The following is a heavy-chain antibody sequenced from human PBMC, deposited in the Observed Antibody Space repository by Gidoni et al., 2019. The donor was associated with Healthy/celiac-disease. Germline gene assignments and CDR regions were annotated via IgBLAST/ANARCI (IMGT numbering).Heavy chain of an antibody. J-gene: IGHJ4*02. CDR3: ARIRYSSGWYYFDY. CDR1: GGTFSSYA. CDR2: IIPIFGTA. D-gene: IGHD6-19*01. Sequence: QVQLVQSGAAVKKPGSSVKFSCKASGGTFSSYAISWVRQAPGQWLEWMGGIIPIFGTANYAQKFQGRVTITADESTSTAYMELSSLRSEDTAVYYCARIRYSSGWYYFDYWGQGTLVTVSS. V-gene: IGHV1-69*01.